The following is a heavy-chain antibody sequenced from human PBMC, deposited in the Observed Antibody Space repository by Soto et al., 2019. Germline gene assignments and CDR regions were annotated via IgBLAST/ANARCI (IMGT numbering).Heavy chain of an antibody. CDR2: IYWDDDK. CDR3: ARTVFRTVFRLVTTTAIYFDF. Sequence: QITLNESGPTQVKPRQTLTLTCTFSEFSLTTSGVGVGWIRQSPGKAPEWLSLIYWDDDKRYSPSLKSRLTITKDTSKNQVVLTMADLDPAERATYYCARTVFRTVFRLVTTTAIYFDFWGQGTPVAVSS. D-gene: IGHD3-3*01. J-gene: IGHJ4*02. V-gene: IGHV2-5*02. CDR1: EFSLTTSGVG.